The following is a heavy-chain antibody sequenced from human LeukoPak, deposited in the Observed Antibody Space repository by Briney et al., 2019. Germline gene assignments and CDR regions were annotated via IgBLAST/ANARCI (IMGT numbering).Heavy chain of an antibody. CDR3: ARRGVVPAARRQFDY. J-gene: IGHJ4*02. CDR1: GGSFSGYY. D-gene: IGHD2-2*01. V-gene: IGHV4-34*01. Sequence: PSETLSLTCAVYGGSFSGYYWSWIRQPPGKGLEWIGEINHSGSTNHNPSLKSRVTISVDTSKTQFSLKLSSVTAADTAVYYCARRGVVPAARRQFDYWGQGTLVTVSS. CDR2: INHSGST.